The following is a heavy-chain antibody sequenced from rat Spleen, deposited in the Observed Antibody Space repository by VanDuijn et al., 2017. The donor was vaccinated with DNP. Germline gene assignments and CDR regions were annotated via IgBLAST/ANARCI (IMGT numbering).Heavy chain of an antibody. CDR2: IGTSGGST. CDR3: ARRPLTTVATTYPHYFNY. V-gene: IGHV5-46*01. CDR1: GFTFSSSS. J-gene: IGHJ2*01. D-gene: IGHD1-3*01. Sequence: EVQLVESGGGLLQAGGALKLSCGGAGFTFSSSSVARAPPTPKNGLEWVATIGTSGGSTHYPDSVKGRFTISRDNAKSSLYLRMNSLKSEDTATYYFARRPLTTVATTYPHYFNYWGQGVMVTVSS.